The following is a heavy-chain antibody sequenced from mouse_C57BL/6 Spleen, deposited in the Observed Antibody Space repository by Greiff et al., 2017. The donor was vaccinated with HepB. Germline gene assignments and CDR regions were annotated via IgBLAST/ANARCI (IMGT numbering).Heavy chain of an antibody. CDR3: ARGDYYGSSYNYYAMDY. J-gene: IGHJ4*01. CDR1: GFTFSSYA. CDR2: ISDGGSYT. Sequence: EVMLVESGGGLVKPGGSLKLSCAASGFTFSSYAMSWVRQTPEKRLEWVATISDGGSYTYYPDNVKGRFTISRDNAKNNLYLQMSHLKSEDTAMYYCARGDYYGSSYNYYAMDYWGQGTSVTVSS. D-gene: IGHD1-1*01. V-gene: IGHV5-4*03.